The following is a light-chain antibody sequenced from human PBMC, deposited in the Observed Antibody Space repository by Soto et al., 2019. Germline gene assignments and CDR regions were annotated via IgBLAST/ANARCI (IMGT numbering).Light chain of an antibody. CDR3: QQYNNWPRT. J-gene: IGKJ1*01. CDR2: GAS. Sequence: EIVMTQSPATPSVSPGERVTLSCRASQSVSNNLAWYQQKPGQAPRLLIYGASTRATGIPARFSGSGSGTEFTLTITSLQSEDFAVYYCQQYNNWPRTFGQGTKVDIK. CDR1: QSVSNN. V-gene: IGKV3-15*01.